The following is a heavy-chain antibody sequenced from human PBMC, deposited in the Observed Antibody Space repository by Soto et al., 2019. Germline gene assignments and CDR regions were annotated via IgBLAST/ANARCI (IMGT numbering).Heavy chain of an antibody. V-gene: IGHV1-18*01. J-gene: IGHJ4*02. CDR1: GYTVTSYG. CDR3: ARVFYSSSWKSYYYDSSGFLDY. D-gene: IGHD3-22*01. CDR2: ISAYNGNT. Sequence: ASVKVSCKASGYTVTSYGISWVRQAPGQGLEWMGWISAYNGNTNYAQKLQGRVTMTTDTSTSTAYMELRSLRSDDTAVYYCARVFYSSSWKSYYYDSSGFLDYWGQGTLVTVSS.